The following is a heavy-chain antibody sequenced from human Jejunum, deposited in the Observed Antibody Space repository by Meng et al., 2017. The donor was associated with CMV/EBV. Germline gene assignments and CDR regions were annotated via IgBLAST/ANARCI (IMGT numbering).Heavy chain of an antibody. CDR3: ATVRNNPEFDL. CDR2: ISNRNKYI. J-gene: IGHJ4*02. CDR1: GCVWDTQM. Sequence: CAASGCVWDTQMRTWVRQAPGEGLGWVATISNRNKYIHCSPTMTGRLTVSRDNAKNLLYLQINTLSAEDTAVYFCATVRNNPEFDLWGQGTLVTVSS. V-gene: IGHV3-21*03.